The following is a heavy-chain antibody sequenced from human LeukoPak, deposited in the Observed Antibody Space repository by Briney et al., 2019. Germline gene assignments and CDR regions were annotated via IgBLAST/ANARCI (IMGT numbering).Heavy chain of an antibody. CDR2: ISSSSSYI. CDR1: GFTFSSYS. D-gene: IGHD3-10*01. V-gene: IGHV3-21*01. Sequence: GRSLRLSCAASGFTFSSYSMNWVRQAPGKGLEWVSSISSSSSYIYYADSVKGRFTISRDNAKNSLYLQMNSLRAEDTAVYYCGSMVREGEDYWGQGTLVTVSS. CDR3: GSMVREGEDY. J-gene: IGHJ4*02.